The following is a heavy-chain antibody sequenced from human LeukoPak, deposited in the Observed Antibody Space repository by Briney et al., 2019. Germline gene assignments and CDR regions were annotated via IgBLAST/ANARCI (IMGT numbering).Heavy chain of an antibody. CDR2: INHSGST. Sequence: ASETLSLTCAVYGGSFSGYYWSWIRQPPGKGLEWIGEINHSGSTNYNPSLKSRVTISVDTSKNQFSLKLSSVTAADTAVYYCCSYGLDAFDIWGQGTMVTVSS. CDR3: CSYGLDAFDI. V-gene: IGHV4-34*01. D-gene: IGHD2-15*01. J-gene: IGHJ3*02. CDR1: GGSFSGYY.